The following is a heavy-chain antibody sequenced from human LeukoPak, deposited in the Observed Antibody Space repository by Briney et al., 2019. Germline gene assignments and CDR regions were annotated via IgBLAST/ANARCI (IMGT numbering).Heavy chain of an antibody. CDR3: TRMTTGHDY. CDR1: GVSFDDYY. Sequence: SETLSLTCAVSGVSFDDYYWAWVHQTPGKGLEWNGEINHSGYTNDSPSRKSRVTLSIDTSRKQFSLNLRSVTVADAGTYYCTRMTTGHDYWGQGTLVTVSS. V-gene: IGHV4-34*01. J-gene: IGHJ4*02. CDR2: INHSGYT. D-gene: IGHD4-17*01.